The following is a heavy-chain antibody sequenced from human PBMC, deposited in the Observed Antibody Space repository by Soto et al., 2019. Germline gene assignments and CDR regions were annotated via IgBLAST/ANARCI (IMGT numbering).Heavy chain of an antibody. Sequence: SVKVSCKASGGTFSSYAISWVRQAPGQGHERMGGIIPIFGTANYAQKFQGRVTITADESTSTAYMELSILRSEDTAVYYCARSRVNFDGSWIYYTYYFDYWGQGTLVTVSS. CDR1: GGTFSSYA. J-gene: IGHJ4*02. CDR2: IIPIFGTA. D-gene: IGHD3-10*01. V-gene: IGHV1-69*13. CDR3: ARSRVNFDGSWIYYTYYFDY.